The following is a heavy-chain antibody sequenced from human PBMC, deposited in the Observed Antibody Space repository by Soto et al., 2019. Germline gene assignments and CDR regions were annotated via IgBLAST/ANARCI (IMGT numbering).Heavy chain of an antibody. Sequence: PGESLKISCRGSGYSFTSYWIGLVRQMPGKGLEWMGIIYPGDSDTRYSPSFQGQVTISADKSISTAYLQWSSLKASDTAMYYCARHGPGEEYCSGGSCYNSDAFDIWGQGTIVTVSS. CDR1: GYSFTSYW. CDR2: IYPGDSDT. J-gene: IGHJ3*02. CDR3: ARHGPGEEYCSGGSCYNSDAFDI. V-gene: IGHV5-51*01. D-gene: IGHD2-15*01.